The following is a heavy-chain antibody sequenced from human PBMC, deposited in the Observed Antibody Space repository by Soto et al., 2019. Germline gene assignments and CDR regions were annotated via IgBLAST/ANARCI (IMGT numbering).Heavy chain of an antibody. V-gene: IGHV3-23*01. CDR2: ISGSGGST. CDR1: GFTFSSYA. J-gene: IGHJ6*03. CDR3: AKQYYDFWSGYLQSYYYYYMDV. D-gene: IGHD3-3*01. Sequence: GGSLRLSCAASGFTFSSYAMSWVRQAPGKGLEWVSAISGSGGSTYYADSVKGRFTISRDNSKNTLYLQMNSLRAEDTAVYYCAKQYYDFWSGYLQSYYYYYMDVWGKGTTVTVSS.